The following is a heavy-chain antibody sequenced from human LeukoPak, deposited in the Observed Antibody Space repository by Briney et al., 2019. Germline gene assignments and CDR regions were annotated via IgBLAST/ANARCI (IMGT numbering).Heavy chain of an antibody. CDR2: IRYDGSNK. J-gene: IGHJ5*02. Sequence: PGGSLRLSCAASGFTFSSYGMHWVRQAPGKGLEWVALIRYDGSNKYYADSVKGRFTISRDNSKNTLYLQMNSLRAEDTAVYYCRNYYGSGSYYNAWGQGTLVTVSS. CDR1: GFTFSSYG. CDR3: RNYYGSGSYYNA. V-gene: IGHV3-30*02. D-gene: IGHD3-10*01.